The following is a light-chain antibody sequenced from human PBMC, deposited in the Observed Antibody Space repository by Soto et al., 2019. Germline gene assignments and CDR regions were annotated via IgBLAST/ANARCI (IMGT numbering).Light chain of an antibody. J-gene: IGLJ2*01. V-gene: IGLV2-11*01. Sequence: QSALTQPRSVSGSPGQSVTISCSGTSSDLGGYNYVSWYQHHPGKAPKLMIYDVTLRPSGVPDRFSGSKSGNTASLTISGLQAEDEADYYCCSRSSITTVVFGGGTKVTVL. CDR1: SSDLGGYNY. CDR3: CSRSSITTVV. CDR2: DVT.